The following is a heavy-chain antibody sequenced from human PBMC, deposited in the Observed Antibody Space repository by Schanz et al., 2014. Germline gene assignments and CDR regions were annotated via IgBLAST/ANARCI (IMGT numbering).Heavy chain of an antibody. J-gene: IGHJ1*01. Sequence: EVQLVESGGGLVKSGGSLRLSCATSGFIFTSYSMHWVRQAPGKGLEWVSSISSRSSYIYYTDSVKGRFTISRDNSKNTLSLQMNSLRAEDTAVYYCARDSAEDTRYRPSNSWGQGTLVTVSS. D-gene: IGHD4-4*01. CDR2: ISSRSSYI. V-gene: IGHV3-21*01. CDR3: ARDSAEDTRYRPSNS. CDR1: GFIFTSYS.